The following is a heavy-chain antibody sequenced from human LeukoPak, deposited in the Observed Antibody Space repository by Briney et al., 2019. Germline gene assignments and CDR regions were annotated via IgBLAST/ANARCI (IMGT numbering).Heavy chain of an antibody. CDR1: GFTFSSHA. CDR3: AKDRNAYYYDNSGYYPEFDY. V-gene: IGHV3-23*01. D-gene: IGHD3-22*01. Sequence: PGGSLRLSCAASGFTFSSHAMSWVRQAPGKGLEWVSAISGSGGSTYYADSVKGRFTISRDNSKNTLYLQMNSLRAEDTAVYYCAKDRNAYYYDNSGYYPEFDYWGQGTLVTVSS. J-gene: IGHJ4*02. CDR2: ISGSGGST.